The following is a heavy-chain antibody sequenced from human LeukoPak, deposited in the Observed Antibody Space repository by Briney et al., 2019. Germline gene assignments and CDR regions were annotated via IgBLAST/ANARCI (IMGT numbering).Heavy chain of an antibody. Sequence: GGSLRLSCAASGFTFSSYGMSWVRQAPGKGLEWVSAISGSGGSTYYADSVKGRFTISRDNSKNTLYLQMNSLRAEDTAVYYCAKTLGLSPLGAGFDPWGQGTLVTVSS. CDR1: GFTFSSYG. V-gene: IGHV3-23*01. J-gene: IGHJ5*02. D-gene: IGHD6-13*01. CDR2: ISGSGGST. CDR3: AKTLGLSPLGAGFDP.